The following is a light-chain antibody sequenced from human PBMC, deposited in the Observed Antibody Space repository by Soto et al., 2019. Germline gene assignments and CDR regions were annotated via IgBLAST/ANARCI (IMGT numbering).Light chain of an antibody. V-gene: IGLV1-47*02. CDR1: SSNIGSSY. CDR2: SNY. CDR3: AAWDDSLSGYV. Sequence: QSVLTQSPSASGTPGQRVTISCSGSSSNIGSSYVHWYQQVSGTAPKLLIYSNYLRPSGVPDRISGSKSGTSASLAISGLRSEDEADYYCAAWDDSLSGYVFGTGTKVTVL. J-gene: IGLJ1*01.